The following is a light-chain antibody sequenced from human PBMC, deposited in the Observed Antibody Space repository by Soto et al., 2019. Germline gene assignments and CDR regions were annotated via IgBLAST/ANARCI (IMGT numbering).Light chain of an antibody. CDR2: GAS. Sequence: EIVMTQSPATLSVSPGERATLSCWASQSVRNNLAWYQQRPGQAPRLLIYGASTRATGIPARFSGDGSETEFTLTISSLQSEDFAVYYCQQYNNWTPITFGQGTRLEIK. V-gene: IGKV3-15*01. J-gene: IGKJ5*01. CDR1: QSVRNN. CDR3: QQYNNWTPIT.